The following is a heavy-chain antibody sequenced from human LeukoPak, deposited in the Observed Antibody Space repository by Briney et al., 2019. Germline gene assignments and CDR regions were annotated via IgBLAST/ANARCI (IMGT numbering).Heavy chain of an antibody. Sequence: GGSLRLSCAASGFTFSNYAMAWVRQAPGKGLEWVSGIRGSGGTPYYADSVKGRFTISRDNSKNTLYLQMNSLRAEDTAAYYCAKAVGYSGCQSFDYWGQGTLVTVSS. D-gene: IGHD5-12*01. V-gene: IGHV3-23*01. J-gene: IGHJ4*02. CDR3: AKAVGYSGCQSFDY. CDR1: GFTFSNYA. CDR2: IRGSGGTP.